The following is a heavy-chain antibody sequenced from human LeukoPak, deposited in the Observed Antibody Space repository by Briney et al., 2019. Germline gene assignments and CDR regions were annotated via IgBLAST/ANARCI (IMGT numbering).Heavy chain of an antibody. D-gene: IGHD3-10*01. CDR2: INPNSGGT. CDR3: ASGDGSGSSVPQH. Sequence: GASVKVSCKASGYTFTGYYMHWVRQAPGQGLEWMGWINPNSGGTNYAQKFQGRVTMATDTSTSTAYMELRSLRSDDTAVYYCASGDGSGSSVPQHWGQGTLVTVSS. J-gene: IGHJ1*01. CDR1: GYTFTGYY. V-gene: IGHV1-2*02.